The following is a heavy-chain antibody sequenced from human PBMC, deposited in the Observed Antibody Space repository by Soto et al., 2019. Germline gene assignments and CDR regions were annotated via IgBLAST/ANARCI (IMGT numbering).Heavy chain of an antibody. V-gene: IGHV3-23*01. Sequence: EVQLLESGGGLVQPGGSLRLSCAASGFTFTSYAMTWVRQAPGKGLEWVSAVGGSGESTYYADSVKGRFTISRDNSKNTLYLQMNSLRGEDTAIYYCAKVWGLSAYNAYDFWGQGTLVTVSS. CDR3: AKVWGLSAYNAYDF. D-gene: IGHD2-21*01. CDR2: VGGSGEST. CDR1: GFTFTSYA. J-gene: IGHJ4*02.